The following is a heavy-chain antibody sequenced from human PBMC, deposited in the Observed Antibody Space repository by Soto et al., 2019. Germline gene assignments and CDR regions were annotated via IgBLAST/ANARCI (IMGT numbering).Heavy chain of an antibody. CDR2: IVVGSGNT. Sequence: SVKVSCKASGFTFTSSAMQWVRQARGQRLEWIGWIVVGSGNTNYAQKFQERVTITRDMSTSTAYMELSSLRSEGTAVYYCAAVNYDYIWGSYRSFDYWGQGTLVTVSS. D-gene: IGHD3-16*02. CDR3: AAVNYDYIWGSYRSFDY. J-gene: IGHJ4*02. V-gene: IGHV1-58*02. CDR1: GFTFTSSA.